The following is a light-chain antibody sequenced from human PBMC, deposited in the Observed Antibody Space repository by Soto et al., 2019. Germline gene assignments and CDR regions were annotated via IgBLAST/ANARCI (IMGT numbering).Light chain of an antibody. CDR1: SSDIGTYMY. CDR2: EVT. CDR3: RSYTTIKPVV. V-gene: IGLV2-14*01. Sequence: QSALTQPASVSGSPGQSMSISCTGTSSDIGTYMYVSWFQHHVDKAPKLIIFEVTNRPSGISDRFSGFRSANTAYLTISGVQPEDEADYHCRSYTTIKPVVFGRGTKLPVL. J-gene: IGLJ2*01.